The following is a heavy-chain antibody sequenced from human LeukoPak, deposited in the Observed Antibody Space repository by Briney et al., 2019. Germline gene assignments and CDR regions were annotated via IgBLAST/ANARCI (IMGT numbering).Heavy chain of an antibody. D-gene: IGHD2-2*01. CDR3: AKGGYCSSTSCYVGWFDP. J-gene: IGHJ5*02. Sequence: GGSLRLSCAASGFTFSSYVMNWVRHAPGERLEWGSAISGGGGSTNYADAVKGRFTISRDNSKSTLFLRMNSLRAEDTAVYYCAKGGYCSSTSCYVGWFDPWGQGTLVTVSS. CDR2: ISGGGGST. CDR1: GFTFSSYV. V-gene: IGHV3-23*01.